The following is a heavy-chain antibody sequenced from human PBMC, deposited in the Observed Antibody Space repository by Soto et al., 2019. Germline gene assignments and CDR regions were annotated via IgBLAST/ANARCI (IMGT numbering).Heavy chain of an antibody. J-gene: IGHJ5*02. D-gene: IGHD2-2*01. Sequence: QLQLQESGPGLVKPSETLSLTCTVSGGSISDDTYYWGWIRQPPGKGLEWIGSIYYSGTSSYNPSLKSRVTMSVDTSKKQLSLRLSSVTAADTAVYYCARLHCYSPNCVPLDPWGQGTLVIVSS. CDR2: IYYSGTS. CDR1: GGSISDDTYY. V-gene: IGHV4-39*01. CDR3: ARLHCYSPNCVPLDP.